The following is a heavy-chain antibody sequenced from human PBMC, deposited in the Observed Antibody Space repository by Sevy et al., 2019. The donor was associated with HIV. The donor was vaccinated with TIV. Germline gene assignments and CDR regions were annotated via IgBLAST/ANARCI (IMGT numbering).Heavy chain of an antibody. CDR2: ISSSSSTI. V-gene: IGHV3-48*01. CDR3: AREREAPRLRILEWSPFYYYYYGMDV. CDR1: GFTFSSYS. J-gene: IGHJ6*02. D-gene: IGHD3-3*01. Sequence: GGSLRLSCAASGFTFSSYSMNWVRQAPGKGLEWVSYISSSSSTIYYADSVKGRFTISRDNAKNSLYLQMNSLRAEDTAVYYCAREREAPRLRILEWSPFYYYYYGMDVWGQGTTVTVSS.